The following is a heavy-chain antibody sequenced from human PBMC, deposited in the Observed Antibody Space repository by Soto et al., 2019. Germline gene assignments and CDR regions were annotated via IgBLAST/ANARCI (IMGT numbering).Heavy chain of an antibody. J-gene: IGHJ4*02. V-gene: IGHV3-30*18. CDR1: GFTFSNYG. Sequence: QVQLVESGGGVVQPGRSLRLSCAGSGFTFSNYGLHWVRQAPGKGLEWVAVISYDGSHKYYADSVKGRFTISRDISNNMLYLQMDSLRAEVTAVYYCAKDGAPRYCSRSSCHPAGAYWGQGTLVTVSS. D-gene: IGHD2-15*01. CDR3: AKDGAPRYCSRSSCHPAGAY. CDR2: ISYDGSHK.